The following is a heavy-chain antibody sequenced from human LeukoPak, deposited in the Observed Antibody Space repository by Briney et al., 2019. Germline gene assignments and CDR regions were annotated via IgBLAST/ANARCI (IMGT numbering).Heavy chain of an antibody. CDR2: IRSKAYGGTT. CDR1: GFTFGDYA. CDR3: TSTGYGSGSYFDY. V-gene: IGHV3-49*04. D-gene: IGHD3-10*01. Sequence: GGSLRLSCTASGFTFGDYAMSWVRQAPGKGLEWVGFIRSKAYGGTTEYTASVKGRFTISRDDSKSIAYLQMNSLKTEDTAVYYCTSTGYGSGSYFDYWGQGTLVTVSS. J-gene: IGHJ4*02.